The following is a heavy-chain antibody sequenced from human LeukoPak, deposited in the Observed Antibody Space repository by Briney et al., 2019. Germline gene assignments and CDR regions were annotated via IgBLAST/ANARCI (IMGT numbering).Heavy chain of an antibody. Sequence: ASVKVSCKASGYTFTGYYMHWVRQAPGQGLEWMGWINPNSGGTNYAQKFQGRVTMTRDTSIRTAYMELSRLRSDDTAVYYCVRMGVPARGFGHWGQGTLVTVSS. D-gene: IGHD3/OR15-3a*01. CDR1: GYTFTGYY. CDR2: INPNSGGT. J-gene: IGHJ4*02. V-gene: IGHV1-2*02. CDR3: VRMGVPARGFGH.